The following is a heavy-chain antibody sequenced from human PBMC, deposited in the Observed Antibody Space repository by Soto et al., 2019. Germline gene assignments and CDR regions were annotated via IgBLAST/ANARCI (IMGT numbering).Heavy chain of an antibody. CDR2: IYYSGST. D-gene: IGHD1-26*01. J-gene: IGHJ5*02. Sequence: QVQLQESGPGLVKPSETLSLTCTVSGGSISSYYWSWIRQPPGKGLEYIGYIYYSGSTNYNPSLKSRVTISVYTSKKQFALKLSSVTAADTAVYYCARALYSGSYTNWFDPWVQGTLVTVSS. CDR3: ARALYSGSYTNWFDP. CDR1: GGSISSYY. V-gene: IGHV4-59*01.